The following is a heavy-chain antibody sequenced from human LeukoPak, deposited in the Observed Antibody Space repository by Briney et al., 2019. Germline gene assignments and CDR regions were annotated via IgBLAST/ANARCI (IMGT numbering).Heavy chain of an antibody. CDR3: AKGYYYGSGSYSGDYDY. CDR2: ISCSGGNT. V-gene: IGHV3-23*01. CDR1: GFTFSSYA. Sequence: GGSLRLSCVASGFTFSSYAMNWVRQAPGKGLEWVSAISCSGGNTYYADSVKGRFIISRDNSKNTLYLQMNSLRAEDTAVHYCAKGYYYGSGSYSGDYDYWGQGTLVTVSS. J-gene: IGHJ4*02. D-gene: IGHD3-10*01.